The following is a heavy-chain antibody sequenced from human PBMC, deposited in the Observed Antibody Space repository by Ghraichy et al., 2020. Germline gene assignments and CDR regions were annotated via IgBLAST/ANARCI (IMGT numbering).Heavy chain of an antibody. V-gene: IGHV3-74*01. CDR3: ARDLWFGELLPYYYYYGMDV. Sequence: GGSLRLSCAASGFTFSSYWMHWVRQAPGKGLVWVSRINSDGSSTSYADSVKGRFTISRDNAKNTLYLQMNSLRAEDMAVYYCARDLWFGELLPYYYYYGMDVWGQGTTVTVSS. J-gene: IGHJ6*02. CDR2: INSDGSST. D-gene: IGHD3-10*01. CDR1: GFTFSSYW.